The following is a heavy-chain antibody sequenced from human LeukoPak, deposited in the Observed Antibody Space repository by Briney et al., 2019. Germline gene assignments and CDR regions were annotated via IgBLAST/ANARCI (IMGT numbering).Heavy chain of an antibody. Sequence: SETLSLTCTVSGGSINSSNYYWGWILQPPGKGLEWIGSIYYSGSTYYNPSLKSRVTMSVDTSKNQFSLKLSSVTAADTAVYYCARVSVSQEGFDYWGQGTLVTVSS. CDR1: GGSINSSNYY. V-gene: IGHV4-39*07. J-gene: IGHJ4*02. CDR3: ARVSVSQEGFDY. D-gene: IGHD2-8*01. CDR2: IYYSGST.